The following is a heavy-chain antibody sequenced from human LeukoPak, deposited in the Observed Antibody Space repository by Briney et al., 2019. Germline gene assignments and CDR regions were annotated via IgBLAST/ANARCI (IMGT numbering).Heavy chain of an antibody. V-gene: IGHV5-10-1*01. CDR1: GYSCTSYG. CDR3: ARSHHYYDCSGLRSGFDY. Sequence: GASLHFSCKGSGYSCTSYGISWVRQLPGKGLEWMGRIDTSDSYTNYSPSFQGHVTISAYKSISTAYLKWSSLKASDTAMYYCARSHHYYDCSGLRSGFDYWAQGHVVTVSS. J-gene: IGHJ4*02. D-gene: IGHD3-22*01. CDR2: IDTSDSYT.